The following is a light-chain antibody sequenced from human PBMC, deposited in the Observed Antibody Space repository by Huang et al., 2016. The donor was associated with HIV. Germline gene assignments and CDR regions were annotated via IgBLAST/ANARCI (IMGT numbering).Light chain of an antibody. J-gene: IGKJ4*01. CDR1: QSVNSY. CDR2: DAS. Sequence: PGERATLTCRASQSVNSYLAWYQQQPGQAPRLLIYDASNMATGIPARFSGSGSGTDFTLTISSLEPEDFAVYYCQQRSSWPLLTFGGGTKVEIK. V-gene: IGKV3-11*01. CDR3: QQRSSWPLLT.